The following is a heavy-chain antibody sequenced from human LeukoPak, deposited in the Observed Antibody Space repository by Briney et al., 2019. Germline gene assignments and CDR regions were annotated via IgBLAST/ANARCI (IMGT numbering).Heavy chain of an antibody. CDR1: GFTFSDYY. CDR2: ISTGGSTE. V-gene: IGHV3-11*04. Sequence: GGSLRLSCAASGFTFSDYYMSWIRRAPGKGLEWVSFISTGGSTEYYADSVKGRFTISRDNAKKSLFLQMNSLRAEDTAVYYCARATGYNYDYWGQGTLVTVSS. J-gene: IGHJ4*02. D-gene: IGHD5-18*01. CDR3: ARATGYNYDY.